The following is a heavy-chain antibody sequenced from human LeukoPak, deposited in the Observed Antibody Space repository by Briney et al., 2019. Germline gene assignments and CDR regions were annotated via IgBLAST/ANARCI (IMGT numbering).Heavy chain of an antibody. V-gene: IGHV3-21*01. Sequence: GGSLRLSCAASGCTFSSNSKNWVRQGPRKGMGWVSSISSSSSYIYYADSVKGRFTISRDNAKNSLYLQMNSLGAEDTAVYYCARGGLRHLNIDYWGQGTLVTVSS. D-gene: IGHD3-16*01. CDR2: ISSSSSYI. CDR1: GCTFSSNS. J-gene: IGHJ4*02. CDR3: ARGGLRHLNIDY.